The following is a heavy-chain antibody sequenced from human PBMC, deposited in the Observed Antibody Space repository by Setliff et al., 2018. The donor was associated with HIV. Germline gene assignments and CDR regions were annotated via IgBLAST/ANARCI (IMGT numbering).Heavy chain of an antibody. V-gene: IGHV1-3*04. CDR2: IDTDNGYR. CDR1: GYTFSEYA. D-gene: IGHD2-2*01. Sequence: ASVKVSCKASGYTFSEYAIHWVRQAPGQRLEWTGRIDTDNGYRRYSPKLQGRVTITKDTSANTAYMELRGLRSEDTAVYYCARWCAAAGCYPAIYHFDSWGQGTLVTSPQ. CDR3: ARWCAAAGCYPAIYHFDS. J-gene: IGHJ4*02.